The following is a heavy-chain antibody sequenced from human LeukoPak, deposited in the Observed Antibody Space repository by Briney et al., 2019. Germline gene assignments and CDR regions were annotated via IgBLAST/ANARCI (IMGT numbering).Heavy chain of an antibody. CDR1: GFNFANYG. Sequence: GGSLRLSCSTFGFNFANYGVSWFRKAPGQGLEWVGFLRSTVHGGPAEYAASVEGRFIISRDDSKSIAYLQMNSLKTEDTAVYYCTRAGGYDFWIDYWGQGTLVTVSS. CDR2: LRSTVHGGPA. D-gene: IGHD3-3*01. J-gene: IGHJ4*02. V-gene: IGHV3-49*03. CDR3: TRAGGYDFWIDY.